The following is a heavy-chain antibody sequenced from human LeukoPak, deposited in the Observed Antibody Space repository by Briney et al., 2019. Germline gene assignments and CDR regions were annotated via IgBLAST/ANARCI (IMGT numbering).Heavy chain of an antibody. Sequence: GGSLRLSCAASGFNFSSYRMSWVRQAPGKGPEWVSYISSSRTTIYYADSVKGRFTISRDNAKNSLYLQMNSLRAEDTAVYYCARVAGSSSREYYFDYWGQGTLVTVSS. J-gene: IGHJ4*02. CDR2: ISSSRTTI. V-gene: IGHV3-48*04. CDR3: ARVAGSSSREYYFDY. D-gene: IGHD6-6*01. CDR1: GFNFSSYR.